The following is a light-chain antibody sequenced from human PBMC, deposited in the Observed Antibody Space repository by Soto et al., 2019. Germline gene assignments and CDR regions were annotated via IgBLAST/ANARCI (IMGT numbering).Light chain of an antibody. V-gene: IGLV2-8*01. Sequence: QSALTQPPSASGFPGQSVTISCTGTSRDVGYYDYVSWYQQHPGKAPKLVIYEVTKRPSGVPDRVSASKSGNTASLTVSGHGAEDEADYYCSSYAGSNNFVFGSGTKVTVL. CDR1: SRDVGYYDY. CDR3: SSYAGSNNFV. J-gene: IGLJ1*01. CDR2: EVT.